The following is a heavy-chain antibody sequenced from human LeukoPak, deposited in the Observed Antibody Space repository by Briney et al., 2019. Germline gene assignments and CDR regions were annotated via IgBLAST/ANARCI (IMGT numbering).Heavy chain of an antibody. V-gene: IGHV4-59*08. CDR1: GGSISSSY. J-gene: IGHJ4*02. CDR3: ARFGYSGYGGLDY. CDR2: IYSSGGT. D-gene: IGHD5-12*01. Sequence: SETLSLTCTVSGGSISSSYWSWIRQPPGKGLEWIGYIYSSGGTNYNPSHKSRVTISVDTSKNQFSLKVSSVTAADTAVYYCARFGYSGYGGLDYWGQGTLVTVSS.